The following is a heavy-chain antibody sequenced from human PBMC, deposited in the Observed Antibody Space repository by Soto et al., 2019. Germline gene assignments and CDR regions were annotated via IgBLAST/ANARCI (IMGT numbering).Heavy chain of an antibody. CDR1: GFTFSLYS. D-gene: IGHD3-22*01. J-gene: IGHJ4*02. Sequence: GGSLRLSCAASGFTFSLYSMIWVRQAPGKGLEWVASITSSSSYIYYEDSLKGRFTISRDNAKNSLFLQLDSLRAEDTAVYFCVRARSTDSRPDYWGQGTLVTVPS. CDR3: VRARSTDSRPDY. CDR2: ITSSSSYI. V-gene: IGHV3-21*01.